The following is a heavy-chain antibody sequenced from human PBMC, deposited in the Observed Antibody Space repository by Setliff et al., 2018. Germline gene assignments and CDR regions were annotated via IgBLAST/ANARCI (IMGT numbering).Heavy chain of an antibody. Sequence: ASVKVSCKTSAYSFSGYYIHWVRQAPGQGLEWMGWMNTNSGDTKYTQKFQGRVTMTRDTSASTAYMDLSSLRSDDMAVYYCARGRPTANPYYYYYMDVWGKGTTVTVSS. CDR3: ARGRPTANPYYYYYMDV. D-gene: IGHD4-4*01. CDR1: AYSFSGYY. CDR2: MNTNSGDT. J-gene: IGHJ6*03. V-gene: IGHV1-2*02.